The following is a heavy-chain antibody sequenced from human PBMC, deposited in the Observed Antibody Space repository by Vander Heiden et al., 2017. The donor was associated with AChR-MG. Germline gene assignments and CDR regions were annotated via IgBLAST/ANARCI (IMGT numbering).Heavy chain of an antibody. CDR2: ISTYNGNT. CDR1: GYTFTNSG. CDR3: AREGRRTVTRGDFDY. D-gene: IGHD4-4*01. J-gene: IGHJ4*02. V-gene: IGHV1-18*01. Sequence: QVQLVQSGAEVKKPGASVKVSCKASGYTFTNSGISWVRQAPGRGLEWIGWISTYNGNTNYGQKFQGRVTMTRDTSTTTAYMELRSLRSDDTAVYYCAREGRRTVTRGDFDYWGQGTLVTVSS.